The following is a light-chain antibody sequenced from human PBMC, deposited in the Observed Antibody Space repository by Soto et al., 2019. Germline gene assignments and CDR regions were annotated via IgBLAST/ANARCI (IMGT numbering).Light chain of an antibody. CDR3: MQGGQRPLP. J-gene: IGKJ1*01. CDR2: KVS. CDR1: QSLEYSDGKTY. V-gene: IGKV2-30*01. Sequence: DVVMTQSPLSLPVTLGQPASISCTSSQSLEYSDGKTYLNWFLQRPGQSPRRLIYKVSNRDSGVPDRFSGSGSGTDFTLKISRVEAEDVGIYYCMQGGQRPLPFGQGTKVDIK.